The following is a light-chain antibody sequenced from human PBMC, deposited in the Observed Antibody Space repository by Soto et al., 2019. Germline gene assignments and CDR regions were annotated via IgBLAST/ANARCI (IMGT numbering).Light chain of an antibody. V-gene: IGKV1-5*01. J-gene: IGKJ1*01. Sequence: DIQMTQSPSTLSASVGDRVTITCRASQSISSWLAWYQQKPGKAPKLLIYDASSLESGVPSRFSGSGSGTDFTLTISSLQPDDFATYYCQQYNSYSWTFGQGTKVDIK. CDR1: QSISSW. CDR3: QQYNSYSWT. CDR2: DAS.